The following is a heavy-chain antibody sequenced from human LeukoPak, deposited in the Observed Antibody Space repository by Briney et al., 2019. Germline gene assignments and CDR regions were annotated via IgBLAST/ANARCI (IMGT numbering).Heavy chain of an antibody. CDR2: ISAYNGNT. Sequence: GASVKVSCKASGYTFTSYGISWVRQAPGQGLEWMGWISAYNGNTNYAQKLQGRVTMTTDTSTSTAYMELRSLRSDDTAVYYCARSSGYCSSTSCWGSYYMDVWGKGTTVTVSS. J-gene: IGHJ6*03. CDR3: ARSSGYCSSTSCWGSYYMDV. D-gene: IGHD2-2*01. CDR1: GYTFTSYG. V-gene: IGHV1-18*04.